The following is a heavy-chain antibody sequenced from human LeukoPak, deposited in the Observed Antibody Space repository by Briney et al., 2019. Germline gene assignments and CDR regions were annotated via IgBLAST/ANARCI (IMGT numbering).Heavy chain of an antibody. Sequence: SETLSLTCAVSGYSISSSNWWGWIRQPPGKGLEWIGYIYYSGSIYYNPSLKSRVTMSVDTSKNQFSLKLSSVTAVDTAVYYCARSSGWLTDAFDIWGQGTMVTVSS. CDR1: GYSISSSNW. J-gene: IGHJ3*02. D-gene: IGHD6-19*01. V-gene: IGHV4-28*05. CDR3: ARSSGWLTDAFDI. CDR2: IYYSGSI.